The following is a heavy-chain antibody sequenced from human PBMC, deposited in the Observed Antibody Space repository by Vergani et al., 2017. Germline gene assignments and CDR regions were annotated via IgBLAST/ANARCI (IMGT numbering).Heavy chain of an antibody. CDR3: AKAPYDILTGYYKVPYYYYMDV. CDR2: ISGSGGST. D-gene: IGHD3-9*01. J-gene: IGHJ6*03. CDR1: GFTFSSYA. Sequence: EVQLLESGGGLVQPGGSLRLSCAASGFTFSSYAMSWVRQAPGKGPEWVSAISGSGGSTYYADSVKGRFTISSDNSKNTLYLQMNSLRAEDTVVYYCAKAPYDILTGYYKVPYYYYMDVWGKGTTVTVSS. V-gene: IGHV3-23*01.